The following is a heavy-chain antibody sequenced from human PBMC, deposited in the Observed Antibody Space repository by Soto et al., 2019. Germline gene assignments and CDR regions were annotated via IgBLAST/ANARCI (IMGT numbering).Heavy chain of an antibody. D-gene: IGHD6-25*01. Sequence: SVKVSCKASGYTFTSYGIDWVRQAPGQGLEWMGGIIPIFGTANYAQKFQGRVTITADESTSTAYMELSSLRSEDTAVYYCAAESYYYGMDVWGQGTTVTVSS. V-gene: IGHV1-69*13. CDR3: AAESYYYGMDV. CDR1: GYTFTSYG. CDR2: IIPIFGTA. J-gene: IGHJ6*02.